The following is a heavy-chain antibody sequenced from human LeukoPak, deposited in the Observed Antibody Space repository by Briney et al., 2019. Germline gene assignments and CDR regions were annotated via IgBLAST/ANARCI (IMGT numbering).Heavy chain of an antibody. J-gene: IGHJ5*02. V-gene: IGHV4-31*03. Sequence: SQTLSLTCTVSGGSISSGGYFWSWVRQHPGKGLEWIGYISHSGSTYYNPSLKSRVTISLDTSKGRFSLRLSSVTAADTAVYYCARDLWFGEYNWFDPCGQGTLVTVSS. CDR2: ISHSGST. CDR3: ARDLWFGEYNWFDP. D-gene: IGHD3-10*01. CDR1: GGSISSGGYF.